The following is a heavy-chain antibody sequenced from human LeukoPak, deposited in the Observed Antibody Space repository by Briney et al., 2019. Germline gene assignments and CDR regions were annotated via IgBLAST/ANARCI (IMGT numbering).Heavy chain of an antibody. Sequence: PSETLSLTCAVYGVSFSGYYWSWIRQPPGKGLEWIGGINHSGSTNYNPSLKSRVTISVDTSKNQFSLKLSSVTAADTAVYYCARGGRFRPRWFDPWGQGTLVTVSS. CDR3: ARGGRFRPRWFDP. CDR1: GVSFSGYY. D-gene: IGHD6-6*01. J-gene: IGHJ5*02. CDR2: INHSGST. V-gene: IGHV4-34*01.